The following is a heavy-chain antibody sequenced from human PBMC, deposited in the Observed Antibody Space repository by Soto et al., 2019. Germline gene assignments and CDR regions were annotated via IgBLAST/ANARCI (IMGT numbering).Heavy chain of an antibody. D-gene: IGHD2-8*01. CDR2: IIPIFGTA. CDR1: GGTFSSYA. Sequence: QVQLVQSGAEVKKPGSSVKVSCKASGGTFSSYAISWVRQAPGQGLEWMGGIIPIFGTANYAQKFQGRVXIXAXXSTSTAYMELSSLRSEDTAVYYCARAGPINGPFDYWGQGTLVTVSS. CDR3: ARAGPINGPFDY. J-gene: IGHJ4*02. V-gene: IGHV1-69*12.